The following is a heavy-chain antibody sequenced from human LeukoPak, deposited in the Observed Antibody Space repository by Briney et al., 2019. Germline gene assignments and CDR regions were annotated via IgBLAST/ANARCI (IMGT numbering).Heavy chain of an antibody. CDR2: ISGSGGTT. J-gene: IGHJ4*02. CDR3: ARSNYFDY. V-gene: IGHV3-23*01. Sequence: PGGSLRLSCAASGFTFSTSAMTWVRQAPGKGLEWVSAISGSGGTTYYADSVKGRFTISRDNAKNSLYLQMNSLRAEDTAVYYCARSNYFDYWGQGTLVSVSS. CDR1: GFTFSTSA.